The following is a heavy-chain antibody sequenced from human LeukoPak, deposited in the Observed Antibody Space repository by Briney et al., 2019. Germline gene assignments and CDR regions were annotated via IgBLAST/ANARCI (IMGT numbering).Heavy chain of an antibody. J-gene: IGHJ4*02. Sequence: GRSLRLSCAASGFAFSSYGMHWVRQVPVKGLQWLAVVSHDGHTKYYEDSVKGRFTISRDNFKNTVSLQMNSLRADDTAVYFCAKEAATSQIDYWGQGTLVTVSS. CDR2: VSHDGHTK. V-gene: IGHV3-30*18. CDR1: GFAFSSYG. CDR3: AKEAATSQIDY. D-gene: IGHD6-25*01.